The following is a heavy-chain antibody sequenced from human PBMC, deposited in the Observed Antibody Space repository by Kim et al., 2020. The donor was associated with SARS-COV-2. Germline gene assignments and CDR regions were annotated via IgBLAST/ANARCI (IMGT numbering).Heavy chain of an antibody. J-gene: IGHJ4*02. CDR3: AGGVCGWYVDY. D-gene: IGHD3-16*01. CDR2: ITYDGSIK. Sequence: GGSLRLSCAASGFTFSTYAMHWVRQAPGKGLEWVAVITYDGSIKYYADSVKGRFTISRDNSKNTLYLQMNSLRAEDTAVYYCAGGVCGWYVDYWGQGTLVTVSS. V-gene: IGHV3-30*04. CDR1: GFTFSTYA.